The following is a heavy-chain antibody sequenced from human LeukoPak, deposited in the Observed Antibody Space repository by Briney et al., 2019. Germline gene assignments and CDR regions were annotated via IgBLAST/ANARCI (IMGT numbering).Heavy chain of an antibody. D-gene: IGHD6-19*01. CDR1: GGSISTYY. CDR3: TRGSGWYAY. J-gene: IGHJ4*02. V-gene: IGHV4-59*01. Sequence: PSETLSLTCTVSGGSISTYYWSWLRQAPGKGLEWIGYIYYSGSTNYSPSLKSRVTISVDTSKNQFSLKLNSVTAADTAVYYCTRGSGWYAYWGQGTLVTVSS. CDR2: IYYSGST.